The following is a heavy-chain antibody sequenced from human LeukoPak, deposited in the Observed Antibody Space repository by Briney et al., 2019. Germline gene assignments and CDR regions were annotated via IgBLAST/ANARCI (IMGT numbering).Heavy chain of an antibody. J-gene: IGHJ6*03. CDR2: ISYDGSNK. CDR1: GFTFSSYG. Sequence: GGSLRLSCAASGFTFSSYGMHWVRQAPGKGLEWVAVISYDGSNKYYADSVKGRFTISRDNSKNTLYLQMNSLRAEDTAVYYCAKDRTPYYYYYYMDVWGKGTTVTVSS. V-gene: IGHV3-30*18. CDR3: AKDRTPYYYYYYMDV.